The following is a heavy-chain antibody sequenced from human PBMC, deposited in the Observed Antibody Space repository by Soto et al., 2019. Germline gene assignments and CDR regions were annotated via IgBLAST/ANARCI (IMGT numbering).Heavy chain of an antibody. Sequence: SETLSLTCTVSGGSISSYYWSWIRQPPGKGLEWIGYIYYSGSTNYNPSLKGRVTISVDTSKNQFSLKLSSVTAADTAVYYCARLNPISPYGSGRLIDYWGQGTLVTVSS. D-gene: IGHD3-10*01. CDR3: ARLNPISPYGSGRLIDY. CDR1: GGSISSYY. CDR2: IYYSGST. V-gene: IGHV4-59*01. J-gene: IGHJ4*02.